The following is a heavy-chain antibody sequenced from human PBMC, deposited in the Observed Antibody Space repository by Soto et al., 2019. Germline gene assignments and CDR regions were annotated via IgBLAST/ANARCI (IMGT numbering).Heavy chain of an antibody. J-gene: IGHJ4*02. CDR2: ISAYNGNT. D-gene: IGHD1-7*01. V-gene: IGHV1-18*01. CDR3: ARLPWNYYFDY. Sequence: QVQLVQSGAEVKKPGASVKVSCKASGYTFTSYGISWVRQAPGQGLEWMGWISAYNGNTNYAQKFQGRVTITRDTSASTAYMELSSLRSEDTAVYYCARLPWNYYFDYWGQGTLVTVSS. CDR1: GYTFTSYG.